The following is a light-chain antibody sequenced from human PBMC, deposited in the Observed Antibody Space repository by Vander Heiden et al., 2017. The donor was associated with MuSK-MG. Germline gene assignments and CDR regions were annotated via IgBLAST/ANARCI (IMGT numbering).Light chain of an antibody. CDR3: QQEENSPRT. J-gene: IGKJ1*01. CDR2: GAS. V-gene: IGKV3-20*01. CDR1: ESVGSTY. Sequence: EIVLTQSPGTLSLSPGESATLSCRASESVGSTYLAWYQQKPGQPPRLIIFGASNRAADIPDRFSGRGSGTDFTLTISRLEPDDFAVYYCQQEENSPRTFGQGTKVEV.